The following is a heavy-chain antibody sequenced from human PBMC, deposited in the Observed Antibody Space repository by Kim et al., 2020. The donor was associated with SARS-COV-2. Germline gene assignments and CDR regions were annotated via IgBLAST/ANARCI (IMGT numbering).Heavy chain of an antibody. CDR1: GFTFSSSA. V-gene: IGHV3-23*01. J-gene: IGHJ6*02. Sequence: GGSLRLSCAASGFTFSSSAMNWVRQAPGKGLEWVATIGGSGGSIHYADSVKGRFSISRDNSNNMVNLQLDSLRADDTAVYYCAKPLRGYFYYGMDVWSQGTTGAVS. CDR2: IGGSGGSI. CDR3: AKPLRGYFYYGMDV.